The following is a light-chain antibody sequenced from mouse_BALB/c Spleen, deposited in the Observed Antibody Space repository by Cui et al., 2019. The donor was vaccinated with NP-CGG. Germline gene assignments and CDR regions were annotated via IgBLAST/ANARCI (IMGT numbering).Light chain of an antibody. J-gene: IGLJ1*01. CDR1: TGAVTTSNY. Sequence: QADVTQESALTTSPGETVTLTCRSSTGAVTTSNYANWVQEKPEHLFTGLIGGTNNRAPGVPARFSGSLIGDKAALTITGAQTEDEAIYFCALWYSNHWVFGGGTKLTVL. CDR2: GTN. CDR3: ALWYSNHWV. V-gene: IGLV1*01.